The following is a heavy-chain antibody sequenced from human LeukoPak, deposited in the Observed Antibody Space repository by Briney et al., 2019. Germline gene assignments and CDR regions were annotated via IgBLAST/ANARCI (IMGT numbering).Heavy chain of an antibody. CDR3: ARARIVVVPAARTDGVCYYYYGMDV. J-gene: IGHJ6*04. V-gene: IGHV1-3*01. CDR1: GYTFTSYS. Sequence: VASVTVSFKASGYTFTSYSMHWVRQAPGQKREGMGWINAGNGNTKYSQKFQGRVTITMDTSANTAYMELSSLRSEDTAVYYCARARIVVVPAARTDGVCYYYYGMDVWGKGTPVTVSS. CDR2: INAGNGNT. D-gene: IGHD2-2*01.